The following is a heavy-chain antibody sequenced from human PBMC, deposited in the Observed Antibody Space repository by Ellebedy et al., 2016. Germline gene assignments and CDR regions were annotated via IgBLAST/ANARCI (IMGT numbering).Heavy chain of an antibody. CDR2: IYYSGST. D-gene: IGHD5-24*01. Sequence: SETLSLTCTVSGGSIRSYFWSWIRQSPGKRLEWIGYIYYSGSTNYNPSLKIRVTMSVDMSRNQFSLNLRSVTAADTAVYYCARAEIQLFDYWGQGAPVTVSS. CDR1: GGSIRSYF. CDR3: ARAEIQLFDY. J-gene: IGHJ4*02. V-gene: IGHV4-59*01.